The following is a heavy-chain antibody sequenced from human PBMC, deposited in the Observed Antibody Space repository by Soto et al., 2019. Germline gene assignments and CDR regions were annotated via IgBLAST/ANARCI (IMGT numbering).Heavy chain of an antibody. D-gene: IGHD3-3*01. CDR3: VRDSLMWFWSGYSYYGMDV. V-gene: IGHV1-18*04. CDR2: ISAYNGNT. Sequence: GASVKVSCKASGYTFTSYGISWVRQAPGQGLEWMGWISAYNGNTNYAQKLQGRVTMTTDTSTSTAYMELRSLRSDDTAVYYCVRDSLMWFWSGYSYYGMDVWGQGTTVTVSS. CDR1: GYTFTSYG. J-gene: IGHJ6*02.